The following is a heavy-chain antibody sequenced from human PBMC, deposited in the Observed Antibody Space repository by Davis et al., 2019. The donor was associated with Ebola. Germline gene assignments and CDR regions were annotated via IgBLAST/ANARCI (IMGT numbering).Heavy chain of an antibody. CDR2: IYYSGST. V-gene: IGHV4-59*12. D-gene: IGHD1-26*01. Sequence: PSETLSLTCTVSGGSISSYYWSWIRQPPGKGLEWIGYIYYSGSTNYNPSLKSRVTISVDTSKNQFSLKLSSVTAADTAVYYCARDGGWGSGSSLSYFDYWGQGTLVTVSS. J-gene: IGHJ4*02. CDR3: ARDGGWGSGSSLSYFDY. CDR1: GGSISSYY.